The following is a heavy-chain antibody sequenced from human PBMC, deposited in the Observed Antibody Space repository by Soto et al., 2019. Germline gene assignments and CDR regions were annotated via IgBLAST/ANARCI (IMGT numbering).Heavy chain of an antibody. V-gene: IGHV1-69*13. CDR2: IIPIFGTA. D-gene: IGHD1-1*01. CDR1: GGTFSSYA. Sequence: SVNVSCKASGGTFSSYAISWVRQAPGQGLEWMGGIIPIFGTANYAQKFQGRVTITADESTSTAYMELSSLRSEDTAVYYCAGDTQPNAFDIWGQGTMVTVSS. J-gene: IGHJ3*02. CDR3: AGDTQPNAFDI.